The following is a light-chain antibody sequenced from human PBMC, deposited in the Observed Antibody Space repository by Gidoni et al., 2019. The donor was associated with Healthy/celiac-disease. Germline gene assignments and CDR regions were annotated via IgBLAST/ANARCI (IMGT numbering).Light chain of an antibody. V-gene: IGKV1-5*03. J-gene: IGKJ1*01. CDR3: QQYNSYSL. CDR2: KAS. CDR1: QSISSW. Sequence: DIQMTQSPSTLSASVGDRDTITCPASQSISSWLAWYQQKPGKAPKLLIYKASSLESGVPSRFSGSGSGTEFTLTISSLQPDDFATYYCQQYNSYSLFGQGTKVEIK.